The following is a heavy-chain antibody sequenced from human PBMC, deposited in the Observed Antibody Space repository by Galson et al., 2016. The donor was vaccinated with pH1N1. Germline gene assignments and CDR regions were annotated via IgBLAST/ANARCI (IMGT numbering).Heavy chain of an antibody. CDR1: GFTFSNSG. D-gene: IGHD1-26*01. Sequence: SLRLSCAASGFTFSNSGMHWVRQAPGKGLEWVAFISYDGSLKYYTDSVKGRITISRDNSTNTPYLEMNSLRAEDTAVCYCARDGRTRLGFDYWGQGTLVTVSS. J-gene: IGHJ4*02. CDR2: ISYDGSLK. V-gene: IGHV3-30-3*01. CDR3: ARDGRTRLGFDY.